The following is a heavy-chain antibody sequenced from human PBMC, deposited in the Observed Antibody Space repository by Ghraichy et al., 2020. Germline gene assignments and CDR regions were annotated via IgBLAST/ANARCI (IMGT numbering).Heavy chain of an antibody. CDR1: GFTFSRNA. V-gene: IGHV3-23*01. CDR2: AGGDDGTT. Sequence: LSLTCTASGFTFSRNAMTWVRQAPGKGLEWVAGAGGDDGTTHHADSVKGRFTISRDNSKNTLYLQMDSLRAEDTAVYYCAKDLFWWCAIDYWGQGTLVTVSS. J-gene: IGHJ4*02. CDR3: AKDLFWWCAIDY. D-gene: IGHD2-8*02.